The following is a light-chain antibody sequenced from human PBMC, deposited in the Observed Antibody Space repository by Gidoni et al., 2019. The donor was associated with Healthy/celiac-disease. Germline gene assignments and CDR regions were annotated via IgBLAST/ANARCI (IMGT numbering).Light chain of an antibody. J-gene: IGKJ4*01. V-gene: IGKV3-11*01. CDR3: QQRSNWPSLT. CDR2: AAS. Sequence: DIVLTQSPATLSLSPGERATLSCSASQSVSSYLAWYQQKPGQAPRLLIYAASNWATGIPARFSGSGSGTDFTLTISSLEPEDFAVYFCQQRSNWPSLTFGGGTKVEIK. CDR1: QSVSSY.